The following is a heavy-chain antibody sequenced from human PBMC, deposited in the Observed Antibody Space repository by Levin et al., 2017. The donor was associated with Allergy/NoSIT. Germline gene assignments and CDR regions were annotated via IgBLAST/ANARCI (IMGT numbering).Heavy chain of an antibody. CDR3: ARVPINYADYSYSGMDV. CDR2: IYYSGSI. Sequence: SETLSLTCAVSGGSISSYYWSWIRQPPGKGLEWIGSIYYSGSINYNPSLKSRVTISVDTSKNQFSLKLSSMTAADTAVYYCARVPINYADYSYSGMDVWGPGATVTAYS. V-gene: IGHV4-59*01. CDR1: GGSISSYY. J-gene: IGHJ6*02. D-gene: IGHD4-11*01.